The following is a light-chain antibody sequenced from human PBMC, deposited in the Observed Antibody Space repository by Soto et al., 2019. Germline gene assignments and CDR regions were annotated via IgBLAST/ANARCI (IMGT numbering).Light chain of an antibody. J-gene: IGLJ1*01. CDR2: DVS. CDR3: SSYTSSSTLEV. V-gene: IGLV2-14*01. Sequence: QSALTQPASVSGSPGQSITISCTGTGSDVGGYNYVSWYQQHPGKAPKLMIYDVSNRPSGVSNRFSGSKSGNTASLTISGLQAEDEADYYSSSYTSSSTLEVFGTGTKLTVL. CDR1: GSDVGGYNY.